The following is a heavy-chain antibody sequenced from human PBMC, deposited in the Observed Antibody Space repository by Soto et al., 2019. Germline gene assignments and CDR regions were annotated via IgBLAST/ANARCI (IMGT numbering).Heavy chain of an antibody. V-gene: IGHV2-5*02. CDR2: IYWDGDK. CDR3: AHWPTMTIFGLIIDNGIWFDP. Sequence: QINLIESGPTLVKPTQTLTMTSTFSGFSLSTSGAAMGWVRQPPGRALEWLALIYWDGDKRYNASLGNRLTITKDTSMKEVVLTLTNVDPADTATYYCAHWPTMTIFGLIIDNGIWFDPWGQGTRVIVSS. J-gene: IGHJ5*02. D-gene: IGHD3-3*01. CDR1: GFSLSTSGAA.